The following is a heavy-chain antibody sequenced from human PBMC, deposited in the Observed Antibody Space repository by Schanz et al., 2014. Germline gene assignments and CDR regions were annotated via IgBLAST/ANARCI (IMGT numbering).Heavy chain of an antibody. Sequence: QVQLVESGGGVVQREGSLRLSCAASGFIFSNYGMHWVRQAPGKGLEWVAFIWSDGSRTYHAESVKGRFTISRDNSRNTLYLQMDSLRDEDTALYFCATDYSGGGCHIWGQGTMVTVSS. V-gene: IGHV3-30*02. D-gene: IGHD6-19*01. CDR2: IWSDGSRT. J-gene: IGHJ3*02. CDR3: ATDYSGGGCHI. CDR1: GFIFSNYG.